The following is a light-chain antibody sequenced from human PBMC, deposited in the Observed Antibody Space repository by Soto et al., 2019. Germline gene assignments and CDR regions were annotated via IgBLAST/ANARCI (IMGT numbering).Light chain of an antibody. CDR3: SLYTSSSTYV. CDR2: EVS. CDR1: SSDVGSYNR. Sequence: ALAQPPSVSGSPGQSVTISCTGTSSDVGSYNRVSWYQQPPGTAPKVMIYEVSNRPSGVPDRFSGSKSGNTASLTISGLQAEDEADYYCSLYTSSSTYVFGTGTKVTVL. J-gene: IGLJ1*01. V-gene: IGLV2-18*01.